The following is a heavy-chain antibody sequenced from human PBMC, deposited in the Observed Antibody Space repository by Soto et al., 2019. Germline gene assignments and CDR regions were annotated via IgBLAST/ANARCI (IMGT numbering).Heavy chain of an antibody. J-gene: IGHJ4*02. CDR1: GFTFSSFKNYA. Sequence: GGSLRLSCAASGFTFSSFKNYAMSWVRQAPGKGLEWVSAISHSGDSTYYTDSVKGRFTISRDNSKNTLYLQMNSLTAEDTAIYYCAKPHFSGSGSGDYWGQGTLVTVSS. CDR2: ISHSGDST. V-gene: IGHV3-23*01. D-gene: IGHD3-10*01. CDR3: AKPHFSGSGSGDY.